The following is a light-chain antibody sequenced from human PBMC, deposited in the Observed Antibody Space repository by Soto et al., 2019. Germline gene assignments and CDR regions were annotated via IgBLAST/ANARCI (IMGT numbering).Light chain of an antibody. CDR3: ATWDDSLNAYV. Sequence: QAVVTQPPSASGTPGQRVNISCSGSSSNIGSNYVYWYRQFPGTAPKLLIQRNNQRPSGVPARFSGSKSGTSASLAISGLRSEDEADYYCATWDDSLNAYVFGIGTKLTVL. CDR2: RNN. V-gene: IGLV1-47*01. J-gene: IGLJ1*01. CDR1: SSNIGSNY.